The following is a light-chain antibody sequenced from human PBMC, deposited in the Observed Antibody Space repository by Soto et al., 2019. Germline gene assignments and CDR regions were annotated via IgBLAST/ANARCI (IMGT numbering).Light chain of an antibody. Sequence: DIQMTQSPSSLSASVGDRVTITCRASQTIRSYLNWYQQKEGKVPKLLIYAASSLQSGVPSRFSGSGSGTVFTLTISGLQPEDSATYSCQQSFTTPLNLGGGTKVDIK. CDR3: QQSFTTPLN. J-gene: IGKJ4*01. V-gene: IGKV1-39*01. CDR1: QTIRSY. CDR2: AAS.